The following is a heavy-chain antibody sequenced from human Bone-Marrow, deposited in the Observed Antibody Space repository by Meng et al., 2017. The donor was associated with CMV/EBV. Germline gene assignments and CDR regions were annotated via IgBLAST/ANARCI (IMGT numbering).Heavy chain of an antibody. V-gene: IGHV4-39*01. CDR2: LYYSGST. CDR1: GGSISSSSYY. Sequence: SETLSLTCTVSGGSISSSSYYWGWIRQPPGKGLEWIGSLYYSGSTYYNPSLKSRVTIFVDTSKNQFSLKLTSVTAADTAVYYCARASGIAVLPAATEYFDYWGQGILVTGSS. J-gene: IGHJ4*02. CDR3: ARASGIAVLPAATEYFDY. D-gene: IGHD2-2*01.